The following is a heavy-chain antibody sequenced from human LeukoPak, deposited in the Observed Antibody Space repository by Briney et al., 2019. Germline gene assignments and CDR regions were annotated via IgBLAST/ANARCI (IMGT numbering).Heavy chain of an antibody. D-gene: IGHD6-13*01. CDR2: INPNSGAT. J-gene: IGHJ5*02. CDR1: GYNFTNYY. V-gene: IGHV1-2*02. Sequence: ASVKVSCKASGYNFTNYYMNWVRQAPGQGLEWMGWINPNSGATNYAQGFQGRVTMTRDTSISTAYMEVSRLRSDDTAVYYCARDGYSSSWYAKKNWFDPWGQGTLVTVSS. CDR3: ARDGYSSSWYAKKNWFDP.